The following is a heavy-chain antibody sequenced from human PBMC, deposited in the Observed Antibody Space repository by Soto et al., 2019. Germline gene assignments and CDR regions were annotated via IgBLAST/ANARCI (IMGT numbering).Heavy chain of an antibody. CDR1: GFTFSSYA. Sequence: EVQLLESGGGLVQPGGSLRLSCAASGFTFSSYAMSWVRQAPGKGLEWVSAISGSGGSTNYADSVKGRFTISRENSKNTMHLQKNSLGAEDTAVYYCAKCDRAAISSYYYYGMDVWGQGTTVTVSS. J-gene: IGHJ6*02. CDR3: AKCDRAAISSYYYYGMDV. V-gene: IGHV3-23*01. CDR2: ISGSGGST. D-gene: IGHD2-21*01.